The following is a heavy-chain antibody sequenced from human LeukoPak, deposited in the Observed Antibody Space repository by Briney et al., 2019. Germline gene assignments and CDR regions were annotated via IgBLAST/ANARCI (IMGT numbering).Heavy chain of an antibody. CDR1: GGSISSSSYY. CDR3: ARDQEVITIFGVVTIFDY. CDR2: IYYSGST. D-gene: IGHD3-3*01. Sequence: SETLSLTCTVSGGSISSSSYYWGWIRQPPGKGLEWIGSIYYSGSTYYNPSLKSQVTISVDTSKNQFSLKLSSVTAADTAVYYCARDQEVITIFGVVTIFDYWGQGTLVTVSS. J-gene: IGHJ4*02. V-gene: IGHV4-39*07.